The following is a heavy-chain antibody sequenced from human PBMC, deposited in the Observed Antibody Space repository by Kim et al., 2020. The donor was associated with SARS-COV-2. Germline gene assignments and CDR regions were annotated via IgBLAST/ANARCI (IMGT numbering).Heavy chain of an antibody. D-gene: IGHD6-6*01. CDR3: AKVALAARYIRPRGNWFDP. V-gene: IGHV3-30*02. Sequence: GRFTISRDNYKNTLYLQMNSLRAEDTAVYYCAKVALAARYIRPRGNWFDPWGQGTLVTVSS. J-gene: IGHJ5*02.